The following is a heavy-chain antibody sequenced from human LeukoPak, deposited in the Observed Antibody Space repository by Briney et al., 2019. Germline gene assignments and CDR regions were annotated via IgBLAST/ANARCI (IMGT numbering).Heavy chain of an antibody. J-gene: IGHJ4*02. CDR1: GFPFSSYG. CDR3: AKDLIGLLWFGESPFDY. Sequence: TGRSQRLSCAASGFPFSSYGMHWVRQAPGKGLEWVAVISYDGSNKYYADSVKGRFTISRDNSKNTLYLQMNSLRAEDTAVYYCAKDLIGLLWFGESPFDYWGQGTLVTVSS. CDR2: ISYDGSNK. V-gene: IGHV3-30*18. D-gene: IGHD3-10*01.